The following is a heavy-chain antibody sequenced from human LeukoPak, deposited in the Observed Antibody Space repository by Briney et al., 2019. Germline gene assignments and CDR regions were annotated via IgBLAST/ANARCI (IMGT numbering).Heavy chain of an antibody. CDR3: ARDRRGGPITGTPRPTTYGMDA. CDR1: GFTFSSYW. CDR2: IKQDGSEK. J-gene: IGHJ6*02. Sequence: PGGSLRLSCAASGFTFSSYWMSWVRQAPGKGLEWVANIKQDGSEKYYVDSVKGRFTISRDNAKNSLYLQMNSLRAEDTAVYYCARDRRGGPITGTPRPTTYGMDAWGQGTTVTVSS. D-gene: IGHD1-20*01. V-gene: IGHV3-7*05.